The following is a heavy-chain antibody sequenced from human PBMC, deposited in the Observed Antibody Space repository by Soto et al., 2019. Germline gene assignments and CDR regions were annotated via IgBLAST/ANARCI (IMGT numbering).Heavy chain of an antibody. CDR2: INAGNGNT. Sequence: QVQPVQSGAEVKKPGASVKVSCKASGYTFTSYAMHWVRQAPGQRLEWMGWINAGNGNTKYSQKFQGRVTITRDTSASTAYMELSSLRSEDTAVYYCARIISGYLYYFDYWGQGTLVTVSS. CDR3: ARIISGYLYYFDY. CDR1: GYTFTSYA. J-gene: IGHJ4*02. V-gene: IGHV1-3*01. D-gene: IGHD5-12*01.